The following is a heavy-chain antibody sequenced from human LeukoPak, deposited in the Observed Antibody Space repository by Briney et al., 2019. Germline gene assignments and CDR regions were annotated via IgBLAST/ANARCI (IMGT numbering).Heavy chain of an antibody. CDR1: GISFWRHA. CDR2: IYGAATAT. CDR3: AKSLHDSSTYWSEFRGFDI. J-gene: IGHJ3*02. V-gene: IGHV3-23*01. Sequence: GGSLRLSCAASGISFWRHAMNWVRQAPGKGLEWVSGIYGAATATYYADSVKGRFTISRDNSRNTVWLQMNSLRAEDTAVYYCAKSLHDSSTYWSEFRGFDIWGQGTMVTVSS. D-gene: IGHD4-11*01.